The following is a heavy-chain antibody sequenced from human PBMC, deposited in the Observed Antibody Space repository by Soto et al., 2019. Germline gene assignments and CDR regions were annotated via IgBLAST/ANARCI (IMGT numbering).Heavy chain of an antibody. CDR3: TTSEWEPSAFDI. D-gene: IGHD1-26*01. Sequence: GASLRLSCAGSVLTFSNAWLSSFRQAPWKVLEWVGRIKSKTDCGTTDYAAPVKGRFTISRDDSKNTLYLQMNSLKTEHPAVYYCTTSEWEPSAFDIWGQGTMATDSS. V-gene: IGHV3-15*01. J-gene: IGHJ3*02. CDR1: VLTFSNAW. CDR2: IKSKTDCGTT.